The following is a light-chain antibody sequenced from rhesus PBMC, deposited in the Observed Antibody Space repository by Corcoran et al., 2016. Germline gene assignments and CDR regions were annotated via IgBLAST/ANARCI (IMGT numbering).Light chain of an antibody. CDR1: QSLLDSEDGNTY. CDR3: MQALEFPT. CDR2: EVS. J-gene: IGKJ1*01. Sequence: DIVMTQTPLSLPVTPGEPASISCRSSQSLLDSEDGNTYLDWYLQKPGQSPQLLIYEVSNRASGVPERFSGSGSDTDFTLKISRVEAEDVGVYYCMQALEFPTFGQGTKVEIK. V-gene: IGKV2-104*02.